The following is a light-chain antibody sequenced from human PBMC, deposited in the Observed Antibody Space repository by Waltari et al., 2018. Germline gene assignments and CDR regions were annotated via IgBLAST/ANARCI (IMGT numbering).Light chain of an antibody. V-gene: IGLV1-51*02. CDR3: GTWDSSLSGAV. J-gene: IGLJ7*01. Sequence: QSVLTQPPSVSAAPGQRVTISCSGGSSNIGNNYVSWYRQFPGTAPKLLIYEDVVRPSGIPGRFSGSKSGTSATLDITGLQAGDEADYYCGTWDSSLSGAVFGGGTHLTVL. CDR2: EDV. CDR1: SSNIGNNY.